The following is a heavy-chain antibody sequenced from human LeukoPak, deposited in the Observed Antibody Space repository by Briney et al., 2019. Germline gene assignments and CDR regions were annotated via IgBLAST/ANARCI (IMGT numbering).Heavy chain of an antibody. CDR2: ISGSGGST. D-gene: IGHD2-21*02. V-gene: IGHV3-23*01. CDR1: GFTFSSYA. J-gene: IGHJ4*02. Sequence: QPGGSLRLSCAASGFTFSSYAMSWVRQAPGKGLEWVSAISGSGGSTYYADSVKGRFTISRDNSKNTLYLQMNSLRAEDTAVYYCAKEPEGYCGGDCYLTYWGQGTLVTVSS. CDR3: AKEPEGYCGGDCYLTY.